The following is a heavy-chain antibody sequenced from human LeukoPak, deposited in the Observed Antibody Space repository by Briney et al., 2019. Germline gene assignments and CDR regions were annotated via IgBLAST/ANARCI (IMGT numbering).Heavy chain of an antibody. CDR3: AKDGSSSSPFDY. CDR1: GFTFDDYA. D-gene: IGHD6-13*01. Sequence: PGGSLRLSCAASGFTFDDYAMHWVRQAPGKGLEWVSLISGDGGGTYYADSVKGRFTISRDNSKNSLYLQMNSLRTEDTALYYCAKDGSSSSPFDYWGQGTLVTVSS. CDR2: ISGDGGGT. V-gene: IGHV3-43*02. J-gene: IGHJ4*02.